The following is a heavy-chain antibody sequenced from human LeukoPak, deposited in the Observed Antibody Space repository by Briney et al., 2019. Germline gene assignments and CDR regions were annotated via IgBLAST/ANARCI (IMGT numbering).Heavy chain of an antibody. Sequence: SETLSLTCSVSGGSISSGGYYWSWIRQPPGKGLEWIGSIYYSGSTDYNPSLKCRVTISVDTSKNQFSLKLSSMTAADTAVYYCARREMATSYFDYWGQGTLVTVSS. CDR3: ARREMATSYFDY. CDR1: GGSISSGGYY. D-gene: IGHD5-24*01. V-gene: IGHV4-39*01. CDR2: IYYSGST. J-gene: IGHJ4*02.